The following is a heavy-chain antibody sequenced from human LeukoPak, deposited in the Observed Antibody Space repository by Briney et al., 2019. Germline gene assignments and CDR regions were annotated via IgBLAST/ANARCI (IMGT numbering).Heavy chain of an antibody. D-gene: IGHD6-19*01. CDR2: ISGDGIGT. CDR3: AKDHTSDSYYFDY. CDR1: GFTFGDYA. Sequence: PGGSLRLSCAASGFTFGDYAMHWVRQAPGKGLEWVSLISGDGIGTYYADSVKGRFTISRDNIKKSLYLQMNSLRTEDTALYYCAKDHTSDSYYFDYWGQGTLVTVSS. J-gene: IGHJ4*02. V-gene: IGHV3-43*02.